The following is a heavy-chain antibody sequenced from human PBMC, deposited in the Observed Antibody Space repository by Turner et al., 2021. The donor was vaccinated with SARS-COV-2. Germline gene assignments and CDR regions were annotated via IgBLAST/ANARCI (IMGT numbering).Heavy chain of an antibody. CDR3: ERQGGVDY. Sequence: QLQLQESGPGLLKPSETLALTCAVSVGSISPPNPYWGWIRQPPGKGLVWIGGISYTWRTIYTQSLKSRVTMSMDTYKNHFSLKVTSVIAADTAVYYCERQGGVDYWGQGTLVTVSS. CDR2: ISYTWRT. CDR1: VGSISPPNPY. V-gene: IGHV4-39*01. J-gene: IGHJ4*02.